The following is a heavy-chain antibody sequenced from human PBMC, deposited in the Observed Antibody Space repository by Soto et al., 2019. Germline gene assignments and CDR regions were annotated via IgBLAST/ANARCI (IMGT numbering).Heavy chain of an antibody. V-gene: IGHV1-18*01. CDR1: DCTFTSYG. CDR3: ARSGSSWNLREFDY. D-gene: IGHD6-13*01. J-gene: IGHJ4*02. Sequence: VASVKVSCKASDCTFTSYGIIWVRQAPGQGLEWIGWISVYNGNTNYAQKFRGRVTMTTDISTTTAYMEMRSLRSDDTAVYYCARSGSSWNLREFDYWGQGTLVTVSS. CDR2: ISVYNGNT.